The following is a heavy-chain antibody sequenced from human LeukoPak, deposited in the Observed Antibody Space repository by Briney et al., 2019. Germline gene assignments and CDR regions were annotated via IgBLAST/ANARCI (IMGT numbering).Heavy chain of an antibody. CDR2: INNDGSSA. CDR1: GFTFNNYW. Sequence: PGGSLRLSCAASGFTFNNYWIHWVRQVPGKGLVWVSRINNDGSSASYVDSVKGRFTISRDNAKNMLFLQMNSLRAEDTAVYYCARRGTGHGMDVWGQGTTVIVSS. V-gene: IGHV3-74*01. J-gene: IGHJ6*02. D-gene: IGHD1-1*01. CDR3: ARRGTGHGMDV.